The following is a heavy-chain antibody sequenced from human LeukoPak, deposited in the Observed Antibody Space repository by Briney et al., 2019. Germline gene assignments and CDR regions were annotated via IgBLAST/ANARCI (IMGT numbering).Heavy chain of an antibody. D-gene: IGHD6-13*01. J-gene: IGHJ3*02. CDR3: TKASSSWYYPAFDI. V-gene: IGHV3-9*01. Sequence: GGSLRLSCAAPGFTFDDYAMHWVRQAPGKGLEWVSGISWNSGSRVYADSMKGRFTISRDNAKNSLYLQMNSLTPEDTAFYYCTKASSSWYYPAFDIWGQGTMVTVSS. CDR1: GFTFDDYA. CDR2: ISWNSGSR.